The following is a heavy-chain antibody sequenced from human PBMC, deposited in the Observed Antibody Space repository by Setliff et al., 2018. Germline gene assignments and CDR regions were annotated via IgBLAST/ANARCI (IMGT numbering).Heavy chain of an antibody. CDR1: GGSISSHY. J-gene: IGHJ4*02. Sequence: SETLSLTCTVSGGSISSHYWTWIRQPAGKGLEWIGRLYTSGDTNYNPSLKSRVSMSLDTSKNQFSLKLSSMTAADTAVYYCARDRVVVLAGRRGFYFDYWGQGTRGTVS. CDR3: ARDRVVVLAGRRGFYFDY. V-gene: IGHV4-4*07. D-gene: IGHD2-15*01. CDR2: LYTSGDT.